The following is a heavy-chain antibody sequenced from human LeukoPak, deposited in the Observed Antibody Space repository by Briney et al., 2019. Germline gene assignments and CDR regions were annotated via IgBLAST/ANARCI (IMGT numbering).Heavy chain of an antibody. CDR3: ARGWYSSGWYRNYFDY. Sequence: GGSLRLSCAASGFTFSSYGMHWVRQAPGKGLEWVAVIWYDGSNKYYADSVKGRFTISRDNSKNTLYLQMGSLRAEDMAVYYCARGWYSSGWYRNYFDYWGQGTLVTVSS. CDR2: IWYDGSNK. J-gene: IGHJ4*02. V-gene: IGHV3-33*01. CDR1: GFTFSSYG. D-gene: IGHD6-19*01.